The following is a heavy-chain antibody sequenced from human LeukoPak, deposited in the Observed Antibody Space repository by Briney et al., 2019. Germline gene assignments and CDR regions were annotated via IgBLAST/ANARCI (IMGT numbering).Heavy chain of an antibody. CDR2: ISGSGGST. CDR1: GFTFSSYA. CDR3: AKDREVVPAAIYPH. Sequence: GRSLRLSCAASGFTFSSYAMSWASQAPGRGLEWVSAISGSGGSTYYADSVKGRFTISRDNSKNTLYLQMNSLRAEDTAVYYCAKDREVVPAAIYPHWGQGTLVTVSS. D-gene: IGHD2-2*01. V-gene: IGHV3-23*01. J-gene: IGHJ4*02.